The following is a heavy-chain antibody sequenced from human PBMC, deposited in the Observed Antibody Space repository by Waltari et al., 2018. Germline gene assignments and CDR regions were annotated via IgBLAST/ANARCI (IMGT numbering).Heavy chain of an antibody. CDR3: ARHPKDDAFDI. V-gene: IGHV4-39*01. Sequence: QLQLQESGPGLVKPSETLSLTCTVSGGSISSSSYYWGWIRQPPGTGLEWMGSIYYSGSTYSNPSRKSRVTISVDTSKNQFSLKLSSVTAADTAVYYCARHPKDDAFDIWGQGTMVTVSS. CDR1: GGSISSSSYY. J-gene: IGHJ3*02. CDR2: IYYSGST.